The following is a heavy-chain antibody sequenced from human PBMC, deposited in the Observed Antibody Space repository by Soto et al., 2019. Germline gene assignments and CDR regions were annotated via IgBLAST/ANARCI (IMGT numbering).Heavy chain of an antibody. V-gene: IGHV4-39*01. D-gene: IGHD4-17*01. Sequence: PSETLSLTCTVSGGSISSSSYYWGWIRQPPGKGLEWIGSIYYSGSTYYNPSLKSRVTISVDTSKNQFSLKLSSVTAADTAVYYCANLRDLDWGQGTLVTVSS. J-gene: IGHJ4*02. CDR2: IYYSGST. CDR3: ANLRDLD. CDR1: GGSISSSSYY.